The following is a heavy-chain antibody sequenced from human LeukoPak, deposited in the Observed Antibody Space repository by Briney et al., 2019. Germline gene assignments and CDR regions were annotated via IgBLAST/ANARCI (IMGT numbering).Heavy chain of an antibody. D-gene: IGHD6-6*01. J-gene: IGHJ4*02. V-gene: IGHV1-18*01. Sequence: GASVKVSCKASGYTFTSYGISWVQQAPGQGLEWMGWISAYNGNTNYAQKLQGRVTMTTDTSTSTAYMELRSLRSDDTAVYYCAWSIAARYLFDYWGQGTLVTVSS. CDR2: ISAYNGNT. CDR3: AWSIAARYLFDY. CDR1: GYTFTSYG.